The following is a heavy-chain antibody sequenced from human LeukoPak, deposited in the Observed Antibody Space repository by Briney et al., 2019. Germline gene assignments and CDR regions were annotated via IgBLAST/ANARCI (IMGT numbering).Heavy chain of an antibody. D-gene: IGHD6-19*01. J-gene: IGHJ4*02. CDR2: VVGAGTTT. Sequence: GGSLRLSCAASGFTFVNYAMSWVRQAPGKGLEWVSAVVGAGTTTFYADSVKGRFTISRDNSKNTVYLQINSLRAGDTAVYYCAKARLSTGWAYNDYWGQGTLVIVSS. CDR1: GFTFVNYA. V-gene: IGHV3-23*01. CDR3: AKARLSTGWAYNDY.